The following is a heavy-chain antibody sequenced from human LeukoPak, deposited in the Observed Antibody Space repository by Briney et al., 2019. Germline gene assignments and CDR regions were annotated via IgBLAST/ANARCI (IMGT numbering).Heavy chain of an antibody. V-gene: IGHV4-59*11. CDR1: DVSISSRY. J-gene: IGHJ4*02. CDR2: MSDTVNT. D-gene: IGHD5-18*01. Sequence: SETLSLTCSVSDVSISSRYWSWLRQPPGKGLEGSAYMSDTVNTNDNPSFKRRVTLSEDKSKKQFSLRLSSVTAAVSAVYYCATIKRGNIYGYFDFWGQGILVTVSS. CDR3: ATIKRGNIYGYFDF.